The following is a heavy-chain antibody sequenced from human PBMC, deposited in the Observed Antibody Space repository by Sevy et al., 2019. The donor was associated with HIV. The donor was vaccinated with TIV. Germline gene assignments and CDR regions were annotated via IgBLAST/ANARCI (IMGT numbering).Heavy chain of an antibody. V-gene: IGHV4-4*02. Sequence: TLFLNCAFSCCFINRYKWLGLVRQPPGKGLEWIGGIYHSGSTNHNPSLKNRVTISVDKSKNQFSLKLSSVTAADTAVYYCASRRITIFGVVIPSFDPWGQGTLVTVSS. CDR1: CCFINRYKW. CDR3: ASRRITIFGVVIPSFDP. J-gene: IGHJ5*02. CDR2: IYHSGST. D-gene: IGHD3-3*01.